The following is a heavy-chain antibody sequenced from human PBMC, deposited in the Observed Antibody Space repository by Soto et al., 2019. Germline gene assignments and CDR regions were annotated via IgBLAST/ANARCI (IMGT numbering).Heavy chain of an antibody. CDR1: GGIFSTYA. D-gene: IGHD3-10*01. J-gene: IGHJ4*02. V-gene: IGHV1-69*01. Sequence: QVKLVQSGAEVKKPGSSVKVSCKASGGIFSTYAISWLRQAPGQGLEWMRGIIPLFGTPNYAQRFQGRVTITADESTSTAYMELSRLRSEDTAVYYCASDRDDYGSGNYYNRIDFWGQGTLVTVSS. CDR3: ASDRDDYGSGNYYNRIDF. CDR2: IIPLFGTP.